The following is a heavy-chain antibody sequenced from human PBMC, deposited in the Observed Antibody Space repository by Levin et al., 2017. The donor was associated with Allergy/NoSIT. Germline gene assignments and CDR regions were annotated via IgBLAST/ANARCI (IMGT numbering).Heavy chain of an antibody. CDR3: VRDRRVSHWFADDWFDP. CDR1: GFTFDDYG. J-gene: IGHJ5*02. V-gene: IGHV3-20*04. Sequence: GASVKVSCAASGFTFDDYGMHWVRQAPGKGLEWVSGLNWSGDTTGYADSVKGRFTISRDNAKNSLYLQMNSLTAEDTAFYYCVRDRRVSHWFADDWFDPWGQGTLVTVSS. D-gene: IGHD3-9*01. CDR2: LNWSGDTT.